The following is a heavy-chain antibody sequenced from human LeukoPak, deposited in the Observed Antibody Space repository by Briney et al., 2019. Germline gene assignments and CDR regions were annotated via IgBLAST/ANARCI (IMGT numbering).Heavy chain of an antibody. V-gene: IGHV5-51*01. CDR2: IYPGDSDT. D-gene: IGHD3-9*01. J-gene: IGHJ3*02. CDR1: GYSFTSYW. CDR3: ARLGYDILTPGGAFDI. Sequence: GESLKISCKGSGYSFTSYWIGWVRQMPGKGLEWMGIIYPGDSDTRYGPSFQGQVTISADKSISTAYLQWSSLEASDTAMYYCARLGYDILTPGGAFDIWGQGTMVTVSS.